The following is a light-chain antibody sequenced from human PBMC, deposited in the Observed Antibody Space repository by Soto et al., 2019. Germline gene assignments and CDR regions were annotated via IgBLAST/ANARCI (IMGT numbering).Light chain of an antibody. Sequence: QSVLAQAAAVSGSPGQSITISCTGTSSDVGGYNYVSWYQQHPGKAPKLMIYEVSNRPSGVSNRFSGSKSGNTASLTISGLQAEDEADYYCSSYTSSSTLWVFGTGTKVTVL. V-gene: IGLV2-14*01. CDR2: EVS. CDR3: SSYTSSSTLWV. J-gene: IGLJ1*01. CDR1: SSDVGGYNY.